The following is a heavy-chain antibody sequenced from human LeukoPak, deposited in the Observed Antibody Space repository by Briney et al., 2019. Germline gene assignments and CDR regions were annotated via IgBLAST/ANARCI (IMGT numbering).Heavy chain of an antibody. V-gene: IGHV3-74*01. D-gene: IGHD4-11*01. J-gene: IGHJ5*02. CDR2: INRDGSST. Sequence: PGGSLRLSCAASGFTVSSNYMSWVRQAPGKGLVWVSFINRDGSSTNYVDSVKGRFTISRDNAKNTLYLQMNRLRDDDTAVYYCATDREYSQEPWGQGTLVTVSS. CDR3: ATDREYSQEP. CDR1: GFTVSSNY.